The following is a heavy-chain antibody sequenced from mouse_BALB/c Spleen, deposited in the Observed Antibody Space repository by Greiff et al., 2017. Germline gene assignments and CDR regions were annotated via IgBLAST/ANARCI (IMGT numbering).Heavy chain of an antibody. D-gene: IGHD1-1*02. CDR1: GYTFTSYW. CDR2: INPSNGRT. V-gene: IGHV1S81*02. CDR3: ARWGWDWYFDV. J-gene: IGHJ1*01. Sequence: VQLQQPGAELVKPGASVKLSCKASGYTFTSYWMHWVKQRPGQGLEWIGEINPSNGRTNYNEKFKSKATLTVDKSSSTAYMQLSSLTSEDSAIYYCARWGWDWYFDVWGAGTTVTVSS.